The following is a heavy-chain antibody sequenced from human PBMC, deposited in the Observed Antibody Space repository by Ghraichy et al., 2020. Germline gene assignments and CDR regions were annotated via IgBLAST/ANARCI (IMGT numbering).Heavy chain of an antibody. J-gene: IGHJ6*02. CDR3: ARVRDYVWGSYRHYGMDV. CDR1: GFTFSSYS. V-gene: IGHV3-48*01. CDR2: ISSSSTI. D-gene: IGHD3-16*02. Sequence: GESLNISCAASGFTFSSYSMNWVRQAPGKGLEWVSYISSSSTIYYADSVKGRFTISRDNAKNSLYLQMNSLRAEDTAVYYCARVRDYVWGSYRHYGMDVWGQGTTVTVSS.